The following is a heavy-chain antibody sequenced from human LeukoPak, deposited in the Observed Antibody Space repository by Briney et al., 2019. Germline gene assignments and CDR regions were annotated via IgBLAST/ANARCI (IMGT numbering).Heavy chain of an antibody. V-gene: IGHV4-59*01. Sequence: SETLSLTCTVSGGSISSYYWSWIRQPPGKGLEWIGYIYYSGSTNYNPSLKSRVTISVDTSKNQFSLKLSSVTAADTAVYYCARVRSASSPGGYYYYYMDVWGKGTTVTVSS. J-gene: IGHJ6*03. CDR1: GGSISSYY. CDR2: IYYSGST. CDR3: ARVRSASSPGGYYYYYMDV. D-gene: IGHD2-2*01.